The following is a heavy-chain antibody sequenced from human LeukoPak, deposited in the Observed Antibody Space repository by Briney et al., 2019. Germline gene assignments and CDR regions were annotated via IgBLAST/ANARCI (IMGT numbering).Heavy chain of an antibody. D-gene: IGHD2-8*02. CDR3: AAGYCTGTTCHDY. CDR2: ISASSATR. V-gene: IGHV3-48*04. J-gene: IGHJ4*02. CDR1: GFTLSGYS. Sequence: GGSLRLSCTASGFTLSGYSLNWVRQAPGKGLEWISYISASSATRDYADSVKGRFTISRDNAKNSLDLQMSSLRAEDTALYYCAAGYCTGTTCHDYWGQGTLVSVSS.